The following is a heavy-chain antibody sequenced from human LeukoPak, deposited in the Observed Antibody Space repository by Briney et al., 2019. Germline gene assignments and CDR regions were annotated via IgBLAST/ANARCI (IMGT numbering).Heavy chain of an antibody. CDR2: IGEDGRKK. J-gene: IGHJ4*02. CDR3: ARDHPITGTTY. Sequence: GGSLRLSCAASGVTFSRYWMTWVRQAPGRGPEWVANIGEDGRKKYYVDSVKDRFTISRDNADQSLYLQMNSLRAEDTALYYCARDHPITGTTYWGQGTLVTVSS. V-gene: IGHV3-7*01. CDR1: GVTFSRYW. D-gene: IGHD1-20*01.